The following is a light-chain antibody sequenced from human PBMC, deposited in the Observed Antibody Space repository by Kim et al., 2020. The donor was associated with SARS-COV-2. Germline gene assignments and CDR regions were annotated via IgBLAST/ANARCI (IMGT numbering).Light chain of an antibody. CDR1: HSSLGRNP. CDR3: ASWDDSLKGYV. V-gene: IGLV1-44*01. CDR2: HNN. Sequence: QSVLTQPPSASGTPGQRVTISCSGSHSSLGRNPVNWYHQLPGTAPKLLIYHNNMRPTGVPDRFSGPKSGPSGSLAISGLQSEDEGDYYCASWDDSLKGYVFGAGTKVAVL. J-gene: IGLJ1*01.